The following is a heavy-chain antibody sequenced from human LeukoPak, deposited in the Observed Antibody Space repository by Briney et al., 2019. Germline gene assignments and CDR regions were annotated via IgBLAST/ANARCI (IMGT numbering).Heavy chain of an antibody. CDR1: GFTFSSYE. J-gene: IGHJ4*02. Sequence: GGSLRLSCAASGFTFSSYEMNWVRQAPGKGLEWVSYISSSGSTIYYADSVKGRFIISRDNAKASLFLQMNSLRVEDTGVYHCTRDPHSLDYWGQGALVTVSS. V-gene: IGHV3-48*03. CDR3: TRDPHSLDY. CDR2: ISSSGSTI. D-gene: IGHD2-21*01.